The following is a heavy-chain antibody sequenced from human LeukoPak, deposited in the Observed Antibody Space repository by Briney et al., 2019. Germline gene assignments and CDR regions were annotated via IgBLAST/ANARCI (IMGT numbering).Heavy chain of an antibody. D-gene: IGHD1-26*01. CDR3: ARELGGSYSSFDY. J-gene: IGHJ4*02. CDR1: GGSISSSNW. CDR2: IYHSGST. Sequence: SETLSLTCAVPGGSISSSNWWSWVRQPPGKGLEWIGEIYHSGSTNYNPSLKSRVTISVDKTKNQFSLKLSSVTAADTAVYYCARELGGSYSSFDYWGQGTLVTVSS. V-gene: IGHV4-4*02.